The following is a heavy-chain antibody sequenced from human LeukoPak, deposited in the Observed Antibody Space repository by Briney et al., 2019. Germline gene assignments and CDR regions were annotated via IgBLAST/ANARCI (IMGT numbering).Heavy chain of an antibody. CDR3: ARHLRGDCSCDSCYSFDY. D-gene: IGHD2-15*01. J-gene: IGHJ4*02. Sequence: GESLKISCKGSGYSFANYWIAWVRQTPGKGLEWMGNIYPGDSDTRYSPSFQGQVTISADKSISTAYLHWSSLKASDTAIYYCARHLRGDCSCDSCYSFDYWGQGTLVTVSS. V-gene: IGHV5-51*01. CDR2: IYPGDSDT. CDR1: GYSFANYW.